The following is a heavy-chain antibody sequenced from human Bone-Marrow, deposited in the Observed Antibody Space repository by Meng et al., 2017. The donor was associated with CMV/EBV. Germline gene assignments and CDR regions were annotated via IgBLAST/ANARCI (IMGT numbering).Heavy chain of an antibody. CDR2: IYSGGSST. V-gene: IGHV3-23*03. CDR1: GFTFSSYA. CDR3: AKVIVGDTSGFDY. Sequence: GGSMRLSSAASGFTFSSYAMNWVRQAPGKGLEWVSVIYSGGSSTYYADSVKGRFTISRDNSKNTLYLQMNSLRAEDTAVYYCAKVIVGDTSGFDYWGQGTLVTGSS. J-gene: IGHJ4*02. D-gene: IGHD1-26*01.